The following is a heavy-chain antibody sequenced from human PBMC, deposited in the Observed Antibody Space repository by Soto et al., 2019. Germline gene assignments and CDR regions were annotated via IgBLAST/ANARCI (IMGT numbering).Heavy chain of an antibody. J-gene: IGHJ3*02. D-gene: IGHD4-17*01. CDR3: ATPRGHDYGDFGAFGI. Sequence: QVQLVQSGAEVKKPGSSVKVSCKASGGTFSSYGISWVRQAPGQGLEWMGGIITIFGTANYAQKVQGRVTINADESTSTAYMELCSLRSEDTAVYYCATPRGHDYGDFGAFGIWGQGTMVTVSS. CDR1: GGTFSSYG. CDR2: IITIFGTA. V-gene: IGHV1-69*01.